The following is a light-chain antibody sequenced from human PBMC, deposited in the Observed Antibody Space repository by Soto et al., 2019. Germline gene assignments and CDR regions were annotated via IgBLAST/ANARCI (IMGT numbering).Light chain of an antibody. V-gene: IGKV3-20*01. Sequence: EIVLTQSPGTPSLSPGERVTLSCRASRSVSGSYLAWYQQKPGQAPRVLIYSASLRATGIPDRFSGSGSGTDFSLTISRLEPEDFAVYYCQQYGSSPITFGQGTRLEIK. CDR2: SAS. J-gene: IGKJ5*01. CDR3: QQYGSSPIT. CDR1: RSVSGSY.